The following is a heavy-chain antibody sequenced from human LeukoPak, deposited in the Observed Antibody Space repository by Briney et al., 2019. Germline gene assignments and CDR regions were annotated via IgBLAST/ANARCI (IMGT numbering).Heavy chain of an antibody. D-gene: IGHD5-24*01. CDR1: GYTFTGYY. Sequence: ASVKVSCKASGYTFTGYYMHWVRQAPGQGLEWMGWINPNSGGTNYAQKFQGRVTMTRDTSISTAYMELSRLRSDDTAVYYCARSRRDGYNSGRYYFDYWGQGTLVTVSS. V-gene: IGHV1-2*02. J-gene: IGHJ4*02. CDR3: ARSRRDGYNSGRYYFDY. CDR2: INPNSGGT.